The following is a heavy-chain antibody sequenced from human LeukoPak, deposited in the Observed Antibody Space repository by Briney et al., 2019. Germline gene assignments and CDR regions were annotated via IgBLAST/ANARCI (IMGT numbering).Heavy chain of an antibody. J-gene: IGHJ6*03. Sequence: SVKVSCKASGGTFSSYAISWVRQAPGQGLEWMGGIIPIFGTANYAQKFQGRVTITADESTSTAYMELSSLRSEDTAVYYCARMAPGMATSTYDYYYYMDVWGKGITVTISS. CDR2: IIPIFGTA. D-gene: IGHD5-24*01. CDR3: ARMAPGMATSTYDYYYYMDV. V-gene: IGHV1-69*01. CDR1: GGTFSSYA.